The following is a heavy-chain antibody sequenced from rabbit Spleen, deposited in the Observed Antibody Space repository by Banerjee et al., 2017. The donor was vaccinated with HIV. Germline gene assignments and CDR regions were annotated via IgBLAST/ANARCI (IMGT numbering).Heavy chain of an antibody. V-gene: IGHV1S43*01. Sequence: QEQLEESGGGLVQPGGSLKLSCKASGFSLSSDYWISWVRQAPGKGLEWIGYIDPIIHSTWYASWVNGRFTISSHNAQNTVDLQMTSLTAADTATYFCARDLVAVIGWNFSLWGPGTLVTVS. D-gene: IGHD5-1*01. CDR2: IDPIIHST. CDR3: ARDLVAVIGWNFSL. J-gene: IGHJ4*01. CDR1: GFSLSSDYW.